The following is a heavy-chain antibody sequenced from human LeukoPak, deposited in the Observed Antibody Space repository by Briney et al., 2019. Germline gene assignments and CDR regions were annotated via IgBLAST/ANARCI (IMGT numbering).Heavy chain of an antibody. Sequence: GSLRLSCAASGFTFSSYLMHWVRQVPGKGLVWVSRIKSDGSSTSYADSVKGRFTISRDNAKNSLYLQMNSLRDEDTAVYYCARVGYAFDIWGQGTMVTVSS. V-gene: IGHV3-74*01. CDR3: ARVGYAFDI. CDR2: IKSDGSST. CDR1: GFTFSSYL. J-gene: IGHJ3*02.